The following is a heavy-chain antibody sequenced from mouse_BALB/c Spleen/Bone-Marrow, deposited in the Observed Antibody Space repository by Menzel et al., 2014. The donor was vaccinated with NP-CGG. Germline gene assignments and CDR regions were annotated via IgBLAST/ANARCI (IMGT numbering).Heavy chain of an antibody. CDR3: TRGGNWEVFDY. CDR2: ISSGSSTI. D-gene: IGHD4-1*01. Sequence: EVQGVESGGGLVQPGGSRKLSCAASGFTFSSFGMHWVRQAPERGLEWVAYISSGSSTIFYADTVKGRFTISRDNPKNTLFLQMTSLRSEDTAMYYCTRGGNWEVFDYWGQGTTLTVSS. V-gene: IGHV5-17*02. CDR1: GFTFSSFG. J-gene: IGHJ2*01.